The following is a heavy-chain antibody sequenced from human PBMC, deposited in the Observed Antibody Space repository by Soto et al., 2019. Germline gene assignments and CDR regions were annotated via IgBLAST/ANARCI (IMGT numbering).Heavy chain of an antibody. J-gene: IGHJ6*02. D-gene: IGHD3-22*01. CDR2: IYPGDSDT. V-gene: IGHV5-51*01. CDR3: ARHSYDSSGYYYYGMDV. Sequence: PGESLKISCQSSGYSFPSYWIGWVRQMPGKGLEWMGIIYPGDSDTRYSPSFQGQVTISADKSISTAYLQWSSLKASDTAMYYCARHSYDSSGYYYYGMDVWGQGTTVTVSS. CDR1: GYSFPSYW.